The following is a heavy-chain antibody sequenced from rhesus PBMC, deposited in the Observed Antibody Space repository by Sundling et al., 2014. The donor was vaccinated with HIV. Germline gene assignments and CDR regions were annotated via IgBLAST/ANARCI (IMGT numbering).Heavy chain of an antibody. V-gene: IGHV3S42*01. J-gene: IGHJ6*01. CDR3: AKEGMTGTIFYGLDS. CDR1: GFTFSSYG. D-gene: IGHD1-1*01. Sequence: EVQLVETGGGLVQPGGSLKLSCAASGFTFSSYGMSWVRQAPGKGLEWVSSINGGGGNTYYADSVKGRFTISRDNSKNTLSLQMNSLRAEDTAMYYCAKEGMTGTIFYGLDSWGQGVVVTVSS. CDR2: INGGGGNT.